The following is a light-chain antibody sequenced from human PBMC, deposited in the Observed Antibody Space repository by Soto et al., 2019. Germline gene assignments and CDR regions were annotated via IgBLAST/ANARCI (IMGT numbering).Light chain of an antibody. CDR2: GNT. CDR1: SSNVGRNN. V-gene: IGLV1-40*01. Sequence: QSVVTQPPSASATPGQRVIISCSGSSSNVGRNNVHWYQQFPGTAPKLLIVGNTIRPSGVPDRFSASTSGTSASLAITGLQAEDEGDYYCQSYDSTLSARYVFGTGTKLTVL. J-gene: IGLJ1*01. CDR3: QSYDSTLSARYV.